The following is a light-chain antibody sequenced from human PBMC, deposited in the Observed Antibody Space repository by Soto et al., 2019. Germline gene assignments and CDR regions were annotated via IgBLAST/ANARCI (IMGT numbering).Light chain of an antibody. CDR2: DAS. Sequence: IQVTKSPPTLSGSVGDRVTITCRASQAPGGFLAWFQQKPGKAPKLLIYDASNLQTGVPRRFSGSQTGTEFTLTISGLQPDDYACYFCLQYDSYPYSFGQGTNVDIK. CDR3: LQYDSYPYS. J-gene: IGKJ2*01. CDR1: QAPGGF. V-gene: IGKV1-5*01.